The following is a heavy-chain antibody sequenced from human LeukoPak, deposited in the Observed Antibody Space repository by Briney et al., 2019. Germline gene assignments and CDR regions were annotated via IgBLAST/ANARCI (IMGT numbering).Heavy chain of an antibody. Sequence: ASVKVSCKASGYTFTSNDIHWVRQAPGQGLEWMGIINPSGGSTSYAQKFQGRVTMTMDTSTSTVYMELSSLRSEDTAVYYCARFASLYSRSWYYAFDIWGQGTMVTVSS. CDR1: GYTFTSND. J-gene: IGHJ3*02. CDR2: INPSGGST. D-gene: IGHD6-13*01. CDR3: ARFASLYSRSWYYAFDI. V-gene: IGHV1-46*01.